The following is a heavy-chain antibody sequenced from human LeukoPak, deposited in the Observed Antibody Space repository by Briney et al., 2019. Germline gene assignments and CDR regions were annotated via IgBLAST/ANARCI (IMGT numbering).Heavy chain of an antibody. CDR3: ARDRMVRGVISAFDI. CDR1: GGSISSSSYY. CDR2: IYYSGST. Sequence: PSETLSLTCTVSGGSISSSSYYWGWIRQPPGKGLEWIGSIYYSGSTYYNPSLKSRVTISVDTSKNQFSLKLSSVTAADTAVYYCARDRMVRGVISAFDIWGQGTMVTVSS. D-gene: IGHD3-10*01. V-gene: IGHV4-39*07. J-gene: IGHJ3*02.